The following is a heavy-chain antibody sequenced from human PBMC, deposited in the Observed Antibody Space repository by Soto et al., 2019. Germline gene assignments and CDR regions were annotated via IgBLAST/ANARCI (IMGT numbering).Heavy chain of an antibody. Sequence: GGSLRLFCAASGFTFSRYGMHWVRQAPGKGLEWVALISYVGSKTYYADSVKGRFTISRDNSKNTLYLQMSSLRVEDTAVYYCAKVRLRDYSLGYVFDSWGQGTLVTVS. D-gene: IGHD5-18*01. CDR1: GFTFSRYG. J-gene: IGHJ4*02. CDR3: AKVRLRDYSLGYVFDS. V-gene: IGHV3-30*18. CDR2: ISYVGSKT.